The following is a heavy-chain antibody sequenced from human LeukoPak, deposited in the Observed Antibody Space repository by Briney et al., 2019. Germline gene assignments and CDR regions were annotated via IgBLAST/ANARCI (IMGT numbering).Heavy chain of an antibody. V-gene: IGHV3-15*01. J-gene: IGHJ3*02. CDR3: TTDLESGWNFDAFDI. CDR2: IKSKTDGGTT. D-gene: IGHD6-19*01. Sequence: GGSLRLSCAASGFTFSNAWMSWVRQAPGKGLEWVGRIKSKTDGGTTDYAAPVKGRFTISRDDSKNTLYLQMNSLKTEDTAVYCRTTDLESGWNFDAFDIWGQGTMVTVSS. CDR1: GFTFSNAW.